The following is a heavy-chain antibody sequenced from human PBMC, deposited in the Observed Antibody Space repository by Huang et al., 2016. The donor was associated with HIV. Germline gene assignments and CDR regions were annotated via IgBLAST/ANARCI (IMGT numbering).Heavy chain of an antibody. Sequence: GQLVESGGALVKPGQSLRLSCAGSGFSFRDSAVSWFRQAPGKGLEGVGLSRSNTYGGTTEYAASVRGRFTISREDSESIAYLQMNSLEAEDTGVYYCSRARKYHYDDSGFYYCWFDPWGQGTLVTVSS. CDR2: SRSNTYGGTT. D-gene: IGHD3-22*01. CDR3: SRARKYHYDDSGFYYCWFDP. V-gene: IGHV3-49*05. CDR1: GFSFRDSA. J-gene: IGHJ5*02.